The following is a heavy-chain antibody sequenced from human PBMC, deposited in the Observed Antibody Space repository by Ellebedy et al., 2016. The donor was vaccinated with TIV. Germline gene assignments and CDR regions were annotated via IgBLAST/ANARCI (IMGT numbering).Heavy chain of an antibody. CDR3: ARFGTDSGYDHRPYYYCGMDV. Sequence: LRLSXTVSGGSISSGGYYWSWIRQHPGKGLEWIGYIYYSGSTYYNPSLKSRVTISVDTSKNQFSLKLSSVTAADTAVYYCARFGTDSGYDHRPYYYCGMDVWGQGTTVTVSS. CDR2: IYYSGST. D-gene: IGHD5-12*01. J-gene: IGHJ6*02. CDR1: GGSISSGGYY. V-gene: IGHV4-31*03.